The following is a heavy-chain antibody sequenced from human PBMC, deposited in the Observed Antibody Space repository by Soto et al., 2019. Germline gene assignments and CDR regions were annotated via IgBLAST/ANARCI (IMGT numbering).Heavy chain of an antibody. Sequence: SETLSLTCTVSGGSISSSSYYWGWIRQPPGKGLEWIGSIYYSGSTYYNPSLKSRVTISVDTSKNQFSLKLSSVTAADTAVYYCARPQDLGGWYRGDWFDPWGQGTLVTVSS. CDR2: IYYSGST. CDR3: ARPQDLGGWYRGDWFDP. J-gene: IGHJ5*02. D-gene: IGHD6-19*01. CDR1: GGSISSSSYY. V-gene: IGHV4-39*01.